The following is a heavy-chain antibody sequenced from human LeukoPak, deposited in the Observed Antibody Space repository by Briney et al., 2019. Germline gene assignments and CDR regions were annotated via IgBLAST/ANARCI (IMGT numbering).Heavy chain of an antibody. D-gene: IGHD6-13*01. CDR1: GGSISSYY. CDR3: ARVKSSSWYWAFDI. CDR2: IHYSGST. V-gene: IGHV4-59*01. Sequence: PSETLSLTCTVSGGSISSYYWSWLRQPPGKGLEWIGYIHYSGSTNYNPSLKSRVTISVDTSKNQFSLKLSSVTAADTAGYYCARVKSSSWYWAFDIWGQGTMVTVSS. J-gene: IGHJ3*02.